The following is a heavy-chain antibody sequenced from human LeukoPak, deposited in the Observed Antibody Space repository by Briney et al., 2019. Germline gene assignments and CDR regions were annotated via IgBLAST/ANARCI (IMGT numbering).Heavy chain of an antibody. Sequence: GGSLRLSCVASGFTFSDWTMNWIRQAPGKGLEWVSSISSSSSYIYYADSVKGRFTISRDNTKNSLYLQMNSLRAEDTAVYYCNLLTMIVVGHLTSSTPWGQGTLVTVSS. V-gene: IGHV3-21*01. CDR1: GFTFSDWT. D-gene: IGHD3-22*01. CDR2: ISSSSSYI. J-gene: IGHJ5*02. CDR3: NLLTMIVVGHLTSSTP.